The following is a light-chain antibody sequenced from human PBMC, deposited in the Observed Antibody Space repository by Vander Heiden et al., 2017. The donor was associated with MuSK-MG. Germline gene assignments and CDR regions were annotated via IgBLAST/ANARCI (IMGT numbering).Light chain of an antibody. CDR1: QSVIINY. V-gene: IGKV3-20*01. Sequence: EIVLTQSPGTLSLSPGERATLSCRASQSVIINYLAWYQQRPGQAPRLLIYDASSRATGIADRFRGSGSGTDFTLTINGLEPEDSAVYYCQHDGNSPFTFGQGTKVEIK. CDR2: DAS. CDR3: QHDGNSPFT. J-gene: IGKJ2*01.